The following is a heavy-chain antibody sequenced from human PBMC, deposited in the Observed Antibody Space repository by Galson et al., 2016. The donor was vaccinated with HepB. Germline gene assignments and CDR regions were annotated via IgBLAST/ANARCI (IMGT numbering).Heavy chain of an antibody. CDR1: GGSVSSGSYY. Sequence: SETLSLTCIVSGGSVSSGSYYWSWIRQPPGKGLEWIGYIYSSGSTNYNPSLKSRVTISLHTSKNQFSLILGSVTAADTAVYYCAVGTGWFDPWGQGTLVTVSS. V-gene: IGHV4-61*01. CDR2: IYSSGST. CDR3: AVGTGWFDP. J-gene: IGHJ5*02. D-gene: IGHD1-14*01.